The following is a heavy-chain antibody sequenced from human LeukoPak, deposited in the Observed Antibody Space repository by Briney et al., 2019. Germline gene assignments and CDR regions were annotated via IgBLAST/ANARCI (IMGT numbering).Heavy chain of an antibody. CDR3: ARDRCSSNGCHNWFDP. V-gene: IGHV3-66*02. CDR2: IYSGGST. D-gene: IGHD2-2*01. J-gene: IGHJ5*02. Sequence: PGGSLRLSCAASGFTVSSNYMSWVRQAPGKGLEWVSVIYSGGSTYYADSVKGRFTISRDNSKNALYLQMNSLRAEDTAVYYCARDRCSSNGCHNWFDPWGQGTLVTVSS. CDR1: GFTVSSNY.